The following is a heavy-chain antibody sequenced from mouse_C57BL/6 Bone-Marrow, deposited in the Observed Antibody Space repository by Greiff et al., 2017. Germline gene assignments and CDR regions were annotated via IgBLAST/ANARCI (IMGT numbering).Heavy chain of an antibody. CDR1: GFTFNTYA. Sequence: EVQGVESGGGLVQPKGSLKLSCAASGFTFNTYAMHWVRQAPGKGLEWVARIRSKSSNYTTYYADSVKDRFTISRDNSQSMLYLQMNSLKTEDTAMYYCVGDYYGSSHWYFDGWGTGTTVTVSS. D-gene: IGHD1-1*01. J-gene: IGHJ1*03. V-gene: IGHV10-3*01. CDR2: IRSKSSNYTT. CDR3: VGDYYGSSHWYFDG.